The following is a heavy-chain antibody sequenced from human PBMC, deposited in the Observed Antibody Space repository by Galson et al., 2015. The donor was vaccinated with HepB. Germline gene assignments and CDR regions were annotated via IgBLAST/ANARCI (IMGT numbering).Heavy chain of an antibody. CDR1: GFTFSSYG. CDR3: AKESHSSGYYSFDY. V-gene: IGHV3-30*18. D-gene: IGHD3-22*01. J-gene: IGHJ4*02. Sequence: SLRLSCAASGFTFSSYGMHWVRQAPGKGLEWVAVISYDGSNKYYADSVKGRFTISRDNSKNTLYLQMNSLRAEDTAVYYCAKESHSSGYYSFDYWGQGTLVTVSS. CDR2: ISYDGSNK.